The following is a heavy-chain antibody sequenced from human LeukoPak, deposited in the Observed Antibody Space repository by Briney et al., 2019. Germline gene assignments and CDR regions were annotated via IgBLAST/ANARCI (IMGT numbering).Heavy chain of an antibody. D-gene: IGHD3-22*01. J-gene: IGHJ4*02. CDR1: GYTFTSYG. V-gene: IGHV1-18*01. Sequence: ASVKVSCQASGYTFTSYGISWVRQAPGQGLEWMGWISAYNGNTNYAQKLQGRVTMTTDTSTSTAYMELRSLRSDDTAVYYCARDRAYYYDSSGYYYRFDYWGQGTLVTVSS. CDR3: ARDRAYYYDSSGYYYRFDY. CDR2: ISAYNGNT.